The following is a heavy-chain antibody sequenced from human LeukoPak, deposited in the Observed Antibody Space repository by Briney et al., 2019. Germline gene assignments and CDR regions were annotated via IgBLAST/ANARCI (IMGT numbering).Heavy chain of an antibody. Sequence: ASVTVSCTPSVYTFTDCYLHWVRQAPGQGREWMGWINPNSGGTKYAQKFQDNVTLTRDTSSSTAYMELSRLRSDDTAVYYCARERESSSYSSLDPWGQGTLVTVSS. D-gene: IGHD3-22*01. CDR1: VYTFTDCY. V-gene: IGHV1-2*02. J-gene: IGHJ5*02. CDR3: ARERESSSYSSLDP. CDR2: INPNSGGT.